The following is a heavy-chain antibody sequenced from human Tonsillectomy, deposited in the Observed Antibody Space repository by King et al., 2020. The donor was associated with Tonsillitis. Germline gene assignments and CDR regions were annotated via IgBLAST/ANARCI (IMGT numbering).Heavy chain of an antibody. CDR3: AKESPYSGNYRFYYLDY. V-gene: IGHV3-23*04. CDR2: ISGRDTRT. CDR1: GFTFSTYA. D-gene: IGHD1-26*01. J-gene: IGHJ4*02. Sequence: VQLVESGGGLVQPGGSLRLSCEASGFTFSTYAMSWFRQAPGKGPEWVSAISGRDTRTFYADSVKGRFTISRDNSKNTVYLQMSGLSAEATAQYYCAKESPYSGNYRFYYLDYWGQGTLVTVSS.